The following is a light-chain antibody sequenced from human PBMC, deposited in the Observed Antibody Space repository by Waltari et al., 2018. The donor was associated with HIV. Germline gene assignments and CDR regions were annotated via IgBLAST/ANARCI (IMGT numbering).Light chain of an antibody. V-gene: IGLV2-8*01. CDR2: DVT. Sequence: QSALAQPPSASGSAGQSVTISCTGTSSDVGAYNYVSWYQQHPGKSPKLISYDVTKRPSGVPDRFSGSKSGNTASLTVSGLQGEDEADYYCSSYADSDTPVVFGGGTKLTVL. J-gene: IGLJ2*01. CDR3: SSYADSDTPVV. CDR1: SSDVGAYNY.